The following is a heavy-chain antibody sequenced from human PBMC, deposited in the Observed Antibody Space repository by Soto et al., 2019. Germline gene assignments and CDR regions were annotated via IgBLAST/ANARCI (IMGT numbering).Heavy chain of an antibody. J-gene: IGHJ5*02. D-gene: IGHD5-12*01. CDR2: INPTDGST. CDR3: AREQPGGYGFDP. V-gene: IGHV1-46*04. CDR1: GFTFTNYY. Sequence: QVLLVQSGAEVKKPGASVKVSCKASGFTFTNYYMHWVRQAPGQGLEWMGTINPTDGSTSYAQKLEGRVTMTRDTSTSTVYMDVSSLRFEDTALYYCAREQPGGYGFDPWGQGTLVTVSS.